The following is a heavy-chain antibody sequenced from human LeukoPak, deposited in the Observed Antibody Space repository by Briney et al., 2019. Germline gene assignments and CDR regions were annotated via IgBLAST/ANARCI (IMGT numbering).Heavy chain of an antibody. J-gene: IGHJ5*02. V-gene: IGHV1-18*01. CDR2: ISAYNGNT. CDR3: ARGPLPYRDIAVAGTSWFDP. CDR1: GYTFTSYG. Sequence: ASVKVSCKASGYTFTSYGISWVRQAPGQELEWMGWISAYNGNTNYAQKLQGRVTMTTDTSTSTAYMELRSLRSDDTAVYYCARGPLPYRDIAVAGTSWFDPWGQGTLVTVSS. D-gene: IGHD6-19*01.